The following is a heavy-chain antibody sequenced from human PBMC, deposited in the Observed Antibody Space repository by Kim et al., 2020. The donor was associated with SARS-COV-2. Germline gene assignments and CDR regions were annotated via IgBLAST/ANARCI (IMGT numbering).Heavy chain of an antibody. V-gene: IGHV4-39*01. Sequence: SETLSLTCTVSGGSISSSSYYWGWIRQPPGKGLEWIGSIYYSGSTYYNPSLKSRVTISVDTSKNQFSLKLSSVTAADTAVYYCARHGRYYDSSGRFDYWGQGTLVTVSS. CDR1: GGSISSSSYY. D-gene: IGHD3-22*01. CDR3: ARHGRYYDSSGRFDY. J-gene: IGHJ4*02. CDR2: IYYSGST.